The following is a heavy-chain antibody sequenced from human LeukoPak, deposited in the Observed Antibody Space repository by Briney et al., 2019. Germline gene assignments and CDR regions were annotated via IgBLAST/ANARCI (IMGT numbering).Heavy chain of an antibody. CDR3: ARVQDSLLWFGESPPYGMDV. CDR1: GYTFTSYA. J-gene: IGHJ6*02. CDR2: IIPIFGTA. V-gene: IGHV1-69*13. Sequence: ASVKVSCKASGYTFTSYAMNWVRQAPGQGLEWMGGIIPIFGTANYAQKFQGRVTITADESTSTAYMELSSLRSEDTAVYYCARVQDSLLWFGESPPYGMDVWGQGTTVTVSS. D-gene: IGHD3-10*01.